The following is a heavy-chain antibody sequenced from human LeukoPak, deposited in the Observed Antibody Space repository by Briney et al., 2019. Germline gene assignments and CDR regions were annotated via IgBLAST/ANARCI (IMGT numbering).Heavy chain of an antibody. V-gene: IGHV1-2*02. CDR3: AKPNGTYCLANDY. J-gene: IGHJ4*02. CDR2: INPNSGGT. CDR1: GYTFTGYY. D-gene: IGHD1-26*01. Sequence: ASVKVSCKASGYTFTGYYMHWVRQAPGQGLEWMGWINPNSGGTNYAQKFQGRVTMTRDTSISTAYMELSRLRSDDTAVYYCAKPNGTYCLANDYWGQGTLVTVSS.